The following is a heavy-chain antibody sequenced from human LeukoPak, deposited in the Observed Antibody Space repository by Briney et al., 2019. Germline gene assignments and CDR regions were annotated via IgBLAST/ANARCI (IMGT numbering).Heavy chain of an antibody. CDR1: GGTFSSYA. Sequence: SVKVSCKASGGTFSSYAISWVRQAPGQGLECMGRIIPIFGTANYAQKFQGRVTITTDESTSTAYMELSSLRSEDTAVYYCARPKAEYYYDSSGYFQFDYWGQGTLVTVSS. D-gene: IGHD3-22*01. V-gene: IGHV1-69*05. CDR3: ARPKAEYYYDSSGYFQFDY. CDR2: IIPIFGTA. J-gene: IGHJ4*02.